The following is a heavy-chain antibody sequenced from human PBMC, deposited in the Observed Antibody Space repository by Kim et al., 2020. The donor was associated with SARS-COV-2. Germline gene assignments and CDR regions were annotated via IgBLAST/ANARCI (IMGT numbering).Heavy chain of an antibody. CDR1: GFTFSSYS. D-gene: IGHD3-22*01. CDR3: ARAHRTYYYDSSGYYYDSPLDY. Sequence: GGSLRLSCAASGFTFSSYSMNWVRQAPGKGLEWVSYISSSSSTIYYADSVKGRFTISRDNAKNSLYLQMNSLRDEDTAVYYCARAHRTYYYDSSGYYYDSPLDYWGQGTLVTVSS. CDR2: ISSSSSTI. J-gene: IGHJ4*02. V-gene: IGHV3-48*02.